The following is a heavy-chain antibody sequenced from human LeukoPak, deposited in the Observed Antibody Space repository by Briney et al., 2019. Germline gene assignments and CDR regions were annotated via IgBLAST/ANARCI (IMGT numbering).Heavy chain of an antibody. J-gene: IGHJ4*02. V-gene: IGHV1-2*02. Sequence: ASVKVSCKASGYTFTGYYMHWVRQAPGQGLEWMGWISPNSGGTNYAQKFQGRVTMTRDTSISTAYMELSRLRSDDTAVYYCARAFFPYYYDSSGSRGIDYWGQGTLVTVSS. D-gene: IGHD3-22*01. CDR1: GYTFTGYY. CDR2: ISPNSGGT. CDR3: ARAFFPYYYDSSGSRGIDY.